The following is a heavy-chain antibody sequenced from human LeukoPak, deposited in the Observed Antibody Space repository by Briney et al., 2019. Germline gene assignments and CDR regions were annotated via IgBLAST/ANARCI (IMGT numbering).Heavy chain of an antibody. CDR2: ISGRSGTT. Sequence: GGSLRLSCVASGFTFTSSAMSWVRQAPGKGLEWVSAISGRSGTTYYADSVKGRFTISRDNSKNTLYLQMNSLRAGDTAVYYCAKDLALWFGEFNKGLGYWGQGTLVTVSS. CDR1: GFTFTSSA. CDR3: AKDLALWFGEFNKGLGY. V-gene: IGHV3-23*01. D-gene: IGHD3-10*01. J-gene: IGHJ4*02.